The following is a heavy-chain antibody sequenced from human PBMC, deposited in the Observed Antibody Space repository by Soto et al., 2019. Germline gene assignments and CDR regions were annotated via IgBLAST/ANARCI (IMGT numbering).Heavy chain of an antibody. J-gene: IGHJ6*02. CDR3: ARDSRIATRPIAGYSYYGMDV. Sequence: TSETLSLTCTVSGDSVSSGTYYWSWIRQPPGKGLEWIGYISYSGSANYNPSLKSRVTISGDTSKNQFSLKLSSVTAADTAVYYCARDSRIATRPIAGYSYYGMDVWGQGTTVTVSS. V-gene: IGHV4-61*01. D-gene: IGHD6-6*01. CDR2: ISYSGSA. CDR1: GDSVSSGTYY.